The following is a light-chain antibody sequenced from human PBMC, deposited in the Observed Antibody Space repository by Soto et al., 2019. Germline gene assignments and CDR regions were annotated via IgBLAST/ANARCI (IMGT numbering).Light chain of an antibody. Sequence: QAVVTQPPSASGTPGQRVTISCSGSSSNIGNNDVFWYQQLPGTAPKLLMYRNNQRPSGVPDRFSGSKSGTSASLAISGLRSEDEADYYCAAWDDSLSGYVFGTGTQLTVL. J-gene: IGLJ1*01. CDR2: RNN. CDR1: SSNIGNND. V-gene: IGLV1-47*01. CDR3: AAWDDSLSGYV.